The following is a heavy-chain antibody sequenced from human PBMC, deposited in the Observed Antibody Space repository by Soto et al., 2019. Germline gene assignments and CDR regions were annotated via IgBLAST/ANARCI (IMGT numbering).Heavy chain of an antibody. CDR2: IIPIFGTA. Sequence: SVKVSCKASGCTFSSYAISWVRQAPGQGLEWRGGIIPIFGTANYAQKLQGRVTITADESTSTAYMELSSLRSEDTAVYYCAIVIRLERHLDXWGRGTLVTVSX. CDR3: AIVIRLERHLDX. D-gene: IGHD1-1*01. V-gene: IGHV1-69*13. CDR1: GCTFSSYA. J-gene: IGHJ2*01.